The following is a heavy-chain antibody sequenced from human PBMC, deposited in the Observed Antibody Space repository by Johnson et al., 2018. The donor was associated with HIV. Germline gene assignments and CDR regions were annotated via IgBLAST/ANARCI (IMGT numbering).Heavy chain of an antibody. CDR1: GFTFSDYY. CDR3: TTDLASDAFDI. CDR2: INTGGST. J-gene: IGHJ3*02. Sequence: VQLVESGGGLVKPGGSLRLSCAASGFTFSDYYMSWIRQAPGKGLEWVSLINTGGSTYYADSVKGRFTISRDNSKNTLYLQMNSLKTEDTAVYYCTTDLASDAFDIWGQGTMVTVSS. V-gene: IGHV3-66*01.